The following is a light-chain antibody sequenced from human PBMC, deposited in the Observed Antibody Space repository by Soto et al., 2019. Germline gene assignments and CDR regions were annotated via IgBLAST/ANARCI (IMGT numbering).Light chain of an antibody. V-gene: IGLV2-14*01. Sequence: QSALTQPPSASGSPGQSVTIPCAGTSTDVGEYNYVSWYQQHPGKVPKLIIYDVTNRPSGVSARFSGSKSGNAASLTISGLQAEDEADYYCSSFTSSSTLLFGVGTKVTVL. J-gene: IGLJ1*01. CDR1: STDVGEYNY. CDR3: SSFTSSSTLL. CDR2: DVT.